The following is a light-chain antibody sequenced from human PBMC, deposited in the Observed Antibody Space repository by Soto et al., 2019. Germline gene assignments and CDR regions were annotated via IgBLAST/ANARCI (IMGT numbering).Light chain of an antibody. CDR2: KAS. Sequence: DIQMTQSPSTLSASVGDRVTFTCRASQNINTWLAWYQQRPGKAPKLLIYKASTLKSGVPSRFSGSGSGTEFTLTISRLQPDDFATYYCQQCSSYYTFGQGTQLE. CDR1: QNINTW. CDR3: QQCSSYYT. V-gene: IGKV1-5*03. J-gene: IGKJ2*01.